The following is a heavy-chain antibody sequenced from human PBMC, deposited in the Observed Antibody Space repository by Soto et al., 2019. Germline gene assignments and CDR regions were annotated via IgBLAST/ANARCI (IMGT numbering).Heavy chain of an antibody. Sequence: GESLKISCKGSGYRFTNNWIGWVRQMPGKGLEWMGVVYPGGSETRYSPSFQGQVTMSADRATSTAYLQWNSLKASDTAMYFCVRHDPLEGGAFDGWGQGTMVTVSS. CDR3: VRHDPLEGGAFDG. CDR2: VYPGGSET. D-gene: IGHD1-1*01. V-gene: IGHV5-51*01. J-gene: IGHJ3*01. CDR1: GYRFTNNW.